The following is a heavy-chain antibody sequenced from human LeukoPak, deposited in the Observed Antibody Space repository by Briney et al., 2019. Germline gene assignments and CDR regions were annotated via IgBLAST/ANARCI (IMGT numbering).Heavy chain of an antibody. CDR1: GGSFSGYY. CDR2: INHSGST. V-gene: IGHV4-34*01. Sequence: SETLSLTCAVYGGSFSGYYWSWIRQPPGKGLEWIGEINHSGSTNYNPSLKSRVTISVDTSKNQFSLKLSSVTAADTAVYYCVRGRGWVGYYFDYWGQGTLVTVSS. D-gene: IGHD1-26*01. J-gene: IGHJ4*02. CDR3: VRGRGWVGYYFDY.